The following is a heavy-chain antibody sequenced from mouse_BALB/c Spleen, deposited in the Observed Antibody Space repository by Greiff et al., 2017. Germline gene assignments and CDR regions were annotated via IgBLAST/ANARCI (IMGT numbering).Heavy chain of an antibody. J-gene: IGHJ4*01. V-gene: IGHV5-17*02. CDR2: ISSGSSTI. Sequence: DVMLVESGGGLVQPGGSRKLSCAASGFTFSSFGMHWVRQAPEKGLEWVAYISSGSSTIYYADTVKGRFTISRDNPKNTLFLQMTSLRSEDTAMYYCARTTVVAPRAMDYWGQGTSVTVSS. CDR3: ARTTVVAPRAMDY. D-gene: IGHD1-1*01. CDR1: GFTFSSFG.